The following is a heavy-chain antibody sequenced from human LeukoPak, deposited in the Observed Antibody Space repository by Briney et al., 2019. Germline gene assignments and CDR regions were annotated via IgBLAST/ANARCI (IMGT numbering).Heavy chain of an antibody. CDR2: IWYDGSNK. CDR3: AKDHRYYDSSGVADY. Sequence: GGSLRLSCEASGFTFSGNWMSWVRQAPGKGLEWVAVIWYDGSNKYYADSVKGRFTISRDNSKNTLYLQMNSLRAEDTAVYYCAKDHRYYDSSGVADYWGQGTLVTVSS. CDR1: GFTFSGNW. D-gene: IGHD3-22*01. V-gene: IGHV3-33*06. J-gene: IGHJ4*02.